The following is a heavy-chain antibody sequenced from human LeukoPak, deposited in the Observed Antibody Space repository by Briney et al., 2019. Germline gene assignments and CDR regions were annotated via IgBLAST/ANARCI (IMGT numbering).Heavy chain of an antibody. CDR1: GYSISSGYY. J-gene: IGHJ3*02. Sequence: SETLSLTCNVSGYSISSGYYWGWIRQPPGKGLEWIGSIYRSESTSWIGNIYHSGSTSYNPSLRSRVTISVDTFKNQFSLRLGSVTAADTAVYYCAIRFSSSWYSDAFDNWGQGTMVTVSS. V-gene: IGHV4-38-2*02. CDR2: IYRSESTSWIGNIYHSGST. CDR3: AIRFSSSWYSDAFDN. D-gene: IGHD6-13*01.